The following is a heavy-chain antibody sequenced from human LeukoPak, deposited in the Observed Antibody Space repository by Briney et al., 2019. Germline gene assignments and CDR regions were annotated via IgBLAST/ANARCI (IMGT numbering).Heavy chain of an antibody. CDR3: ARLGHSNYDFWSGLAFRDHYYGMDV. CDR2: LYYSGWST. CDR1: GGSISSSYYS. V-gene: IGHV4-39*01. J-gene: IGHJ6*02. D-gene: IGHD3-3*01. Sequence: SETLSLTCTVSGGSISSSYYSWGWVRQPPGKGLEWIGSLYYSGWSTYYNPSLKSRVTISVDTSKNQFSLKLNSVTAADTAVYYCARLGHSNYDFWSGLAFRDHYYGMDVWGQGTTVTVSS.